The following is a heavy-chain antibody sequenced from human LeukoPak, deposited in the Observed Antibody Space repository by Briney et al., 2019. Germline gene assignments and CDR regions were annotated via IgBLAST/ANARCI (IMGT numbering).Heavy chain of an antibody. CDR2: IRYDGSNK. V-gene: IGHV3-30*02. Sequence: PGGSLRLSCAASGFTFSSYGMHWVRQAPGKGLEWVAFIRYDGSNKYYADSVKGRFTISRDNSKNTLYLQMNSLRAEDTAVYYCAKPSTWGATVTTYYFDYWGQGTLVTVSS. J-gene: IGHJ4*02. CDR1: GFTFSSYG. D-gene: IGHD4-17*01. CDR3: AKPSTWGATVTTYYFDY.